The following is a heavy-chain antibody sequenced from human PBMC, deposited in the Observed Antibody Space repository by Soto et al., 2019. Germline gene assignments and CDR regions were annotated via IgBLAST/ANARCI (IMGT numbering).Heavy chain of an antibody. Sequence: PGGSLRLSCTPSGLSFSTHSMNWVRQAPGKGLEWVSSISSSSYYIYYADSVKGRFTISRDNAKNTLFLQMNSLRADDTAVYYCARNRDPSSKTHGMDGWGQGTTVTVSS. CDR2: ISSSSYYI. J-gene: IGHJ6*02. CDR1: GLSFSTHS. V-gene: IGHV3-21*06. CDR3: ARNRDPSSKTHGMDG.